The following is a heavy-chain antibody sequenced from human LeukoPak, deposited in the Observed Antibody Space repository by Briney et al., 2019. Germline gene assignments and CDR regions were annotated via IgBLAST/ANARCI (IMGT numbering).Heavy chain of an antibody. CDR3: ARELFGSGSCPDY. J-gene: IGHJ4*02. D-gene: IGHD3-10*01. CDR1: RFTISSYA. V-gene: IGHV3-33*01. Sequence: PGTSLRLSCTAPRFTISSYAMHWIRQAPGKGLEWVALVWHDGSNRYYSEAVKGRFTISRDNSKNTVYLQINSLRAEDTAVYYCARELFGSGSCPDYWGQGTRVTVSS. CDR2: VWHDGSNR.